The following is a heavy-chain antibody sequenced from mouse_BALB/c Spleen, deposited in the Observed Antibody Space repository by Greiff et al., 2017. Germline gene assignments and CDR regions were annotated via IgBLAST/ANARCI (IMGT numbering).Heavy chain of an antibody. Sequence: VQLQQSGAELVRSGASVKLSCTASGFNIKDYYMHWVKQRPEQGLEWIGWIDPENGDTEYAPKFQGKATMTADTSSNTAYLQLSSLTSEDTAVYYCNALYYGSSYGYWGQGTTLTVSS. V-gene: IGHV14-4*02. CDR2: IDPENGDT. D-gene: IGHD1-1*01. J-gene: IGHJ2*01. CDR3: NALYYGSSYGY. CDR1: GFNIKDYY.